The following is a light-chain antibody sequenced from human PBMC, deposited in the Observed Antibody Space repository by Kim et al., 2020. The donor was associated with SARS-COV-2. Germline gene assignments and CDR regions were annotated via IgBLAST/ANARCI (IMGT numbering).Light chain of an antibody. CDR1: QGISSY. V-gene: IGKV1-8*01. J-gene: IGKJ4*01. CDR3: QQYYSYPLT. Sequence: ASTGDRVTITCRASQGISSYLAWYQQKPGKAPKLLIYAASTLKGGVTSRFSGSGSGTDFTLTISCLQSEDFATDYCQQYYSYPLTFGGGTKVDIK. CDR2: AAS.